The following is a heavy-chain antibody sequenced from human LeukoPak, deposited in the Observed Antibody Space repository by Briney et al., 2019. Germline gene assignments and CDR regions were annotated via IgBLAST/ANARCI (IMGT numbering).Heavy chain of an antibody. V-gene: IGHV3-30*02. CDR2: IHYDGTNK. J-gene: IGHJ4*02. CDR1: GFTFSTHG. CDR3: AKDQTPMDSGTCGFDY. Sequence: GGSLRLSCAASGFTFSTHGMHWVRQAPGKGLEWVTSIHYDGTNKYYAEAVKGRFTISRDNSKNTLYLQMNSLRAEDTALYYCAKDQTPMDSGTCGFDYWGQGTLVTVSS. D-gene: IGHD1-26*01.